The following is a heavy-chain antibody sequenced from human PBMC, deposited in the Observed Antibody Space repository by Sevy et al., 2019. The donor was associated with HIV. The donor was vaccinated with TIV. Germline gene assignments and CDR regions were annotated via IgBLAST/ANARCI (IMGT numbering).Heavy chain of an antibody. Sequence: GGSLRLSCAASGFTFSNYWMSWVRQAPGKGLEWVANIKRDGSDKYYVDSVKGRFTISRDNAKNSLYLQMNSLRAEDSAVYYCARVVAPTIGPSDLYYFDYWGQGTLVTFSS. CDR1: GFTFSNYW. CDR3: ARVVAPTIGPSDLYYFDY. CDR2: IKRDGSDK. D-gene: IGHD2-15*01. V-gene: IGHV3-7*03. J-gene: IGHJ4*02.